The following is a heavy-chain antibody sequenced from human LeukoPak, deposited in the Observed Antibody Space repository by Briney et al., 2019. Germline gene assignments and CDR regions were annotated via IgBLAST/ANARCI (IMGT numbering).Heavy chain of an antibody. CDR1: GFTFSSYA. CDR3: AKDRDSYCGGDCYSSPVDY. CDR2: ISGSGGST. Sequence: GGSLRPSCAASGFTFSSYAMSWVRQAPGKGLEWVSAISGSGGSTYYADSVKGRFTISRDNSKNTLYLQMNSLRAEDTAVYYCAKDRDSYCGGDCYSSPVDYWGQGTLVTVSS. D-gene: IGHD2-21*02. V-gene: IGHV3-23*01. J-gene: IGHJ4*02.